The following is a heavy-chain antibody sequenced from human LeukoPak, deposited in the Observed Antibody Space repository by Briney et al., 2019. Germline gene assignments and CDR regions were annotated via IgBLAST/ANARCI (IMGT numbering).Heavy chain of an antibody. J-gene: IGHJ4*02. CDR1: GGTFSSYA. Sequence: GASVRVSCKASGGTFSSYAISWVRQAPGQGLEWMGGIIPIFGTANYAQKFQGRVTITTDESTSTAYMELSSLRSEDTAVYYCARGDGYELPYYFDYWGQGTLVTVSS. V-gene: IGHV1-69*05. CDR3: ARGDGYELPYYFDY. D-gene: IGHD5-12*01. CDR2: IIPIFGTA.